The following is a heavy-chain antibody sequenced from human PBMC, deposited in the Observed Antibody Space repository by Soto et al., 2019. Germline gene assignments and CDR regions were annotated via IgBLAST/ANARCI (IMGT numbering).Heavy chain of an antibody. CDR1: GFTFSSYA. V-gene: IGHV3-23*01. CDR3: AKDTGHYDYVWESPAY. CDR2: ISGSGGST. Sequence: PGGSLRLSCAASGFTFSSYAMSWVRQAPGKGLEWVSAISGSGGSTYYADSVKGRFTISRDNSKNTLYLQMNSLRAEDTAVYYCAKDTGHYDYVWESPAYWGQGTLVTVSS. D-gene: IGHD3-16*01. J-gene: IGHJ4*02.